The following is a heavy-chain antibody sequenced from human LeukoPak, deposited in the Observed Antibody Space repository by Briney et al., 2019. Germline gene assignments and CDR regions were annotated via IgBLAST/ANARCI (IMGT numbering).Heavy chain of an antibody. J-gene: IGHJ6*03. V-gene: IGHV3-7*01. CDR2: IKQDGSEK. CDR3: AKDIGSNYYYYMDV. CDR1: GFTFSRYW. D-gene: IGHD2-15*01. Sequence: GGSLRLSCAASGFTFSRYWMSWVRQAPGKGLEWVANIKQDGSEKYFVDSVKGRFTISRDNAKNSLYLQMNSLRAEDTAVYYCAKDIGSNYYYYMDVWGKGTTVTISS.